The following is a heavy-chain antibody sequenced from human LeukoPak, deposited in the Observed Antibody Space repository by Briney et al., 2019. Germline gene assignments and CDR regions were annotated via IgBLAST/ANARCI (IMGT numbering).Heavy chain of an antibody. CDR1: GGSFSDYY. Sequence: SETLSLTCAVYGGSFSDYYWSWIRQPPGKGLEWIGEINHSGSTNCNPSLKSRVTISVDTSKNQFSLKLSSVTAADTAVYYCARVSPHYYYYGMDVWGQGTTVTVSS. CDR2: INHSGST. CDR3: ARVSPHYYYYGMDV. J-gene: IGHJ6*02. V-gene: IGHV4-34*01.